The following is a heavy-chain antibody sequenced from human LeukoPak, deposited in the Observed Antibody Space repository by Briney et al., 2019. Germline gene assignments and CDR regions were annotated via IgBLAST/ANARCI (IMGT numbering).Heavy chain of an antibody. CDR3: ARDFWEASSGYWVY. Sequence: ASVKVSCKASGYTFTSYDINWVRQATGQGLEWMGWMNPNSGNTGYAQKLQGRVTMTTDTSTSTAYMELRSLRSDDTAVYYCARDFWEASSGYWVYWGQGTLVTVSS. CDR1: GYTFTSYD. J-gene: IGHJ4*02. D-gene: IGHD3-22*01. CDR2: MNPNSGNT. V-gene: IGHV1-8*02.